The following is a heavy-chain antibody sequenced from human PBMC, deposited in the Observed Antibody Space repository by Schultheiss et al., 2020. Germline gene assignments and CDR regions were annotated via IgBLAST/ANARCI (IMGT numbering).Heavy chain of an antibody. J-gene: IGHJ4*02. V-gene: IGHV3-74*01. Sequence: GGSLRLSCAASGFTFSSYWMHWVRQAPGKGLVWVSRINSDGSSTSYADSVKGRFTISRDNSKNTLYLQMNSLRVEDTAVYYCARDLSYDSGAYYIFEYWGLGTLVTVSS. CDR1: GFTFSSYW. D-gene: IGHD3-10*01. CDR2: INSDGSST. CDR3: ARDLSYDSGAYYIFEY.